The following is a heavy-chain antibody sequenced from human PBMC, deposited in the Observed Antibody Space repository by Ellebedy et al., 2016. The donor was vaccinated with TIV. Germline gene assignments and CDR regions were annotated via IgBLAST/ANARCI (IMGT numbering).Heavy chain of an antibody. CDR2: ISDSGGNT. V-gene: IGHV3-23*01. D-gene: IGHD2-15*01. CDR1: GFTFNSYA. J-gene: IGHJ4*02. CDR3: AKESCGGGSCQRASDY. Sequence: GGSLRLXXAASGFTFNSYAMSWVRQAPGKGLEWLSVISDSGGNTNNADSVKGRFTISRDNSKNTLFLQMNSLRAEDTAVYYCAKESCGGGSCQRASDYWGQGTLVTVSS.